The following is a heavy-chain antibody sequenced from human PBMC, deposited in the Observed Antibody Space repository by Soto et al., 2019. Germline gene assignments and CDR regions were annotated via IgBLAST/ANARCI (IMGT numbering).Heavy chain of an antibody. CDR3: ATQRGGGGY. V-gene: IGHV3-53*01. D-gene: IGHD6-25*01. CDR1: GFTVSNNY. J-gene: IGHJ4*02. CDR2: IYSGGYT. Sequence: EVQLVESGGGLIQPGGSLRLSCAVSGFTVSNNYMSWVRQAPGKGLEGVSVIYSGGYTAYGDSVKGRFTISRDNSKNTLSPKKNGRGAGDAAVYYWATQRGGGGYWGQGTLVTVSS.